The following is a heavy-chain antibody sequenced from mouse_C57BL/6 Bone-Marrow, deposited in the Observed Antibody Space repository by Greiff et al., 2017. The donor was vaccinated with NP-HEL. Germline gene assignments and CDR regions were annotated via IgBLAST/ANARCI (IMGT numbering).Heavy chain of an antibody. CDR3: AGLEGLRRYFDV. D-gene: IGHD2-2*01. Sequence: EVQLVESGGGLVQPGGSLKLSCAASGFTFSDYYMYWVRQTPEKRLEWVAYISNGGGSTYYPDTVKGRFTISRDNAKNTLYLQMSRLKSEDTAMYYCAGLEGLRRYFDVWGTGTTVTVSS. CDR2: ISNGGGST. CDR1: GFTFSDYY. J-gene: IGHJ1*03. V-gene: IGHV5-12*01.